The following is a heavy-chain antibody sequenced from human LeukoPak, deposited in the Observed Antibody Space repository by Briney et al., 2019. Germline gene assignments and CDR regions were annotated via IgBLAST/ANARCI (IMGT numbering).Heavy chain of an antibody. CDR1: GFTFSSYA. J-gene: IGHJ2*01. Sequence: GGSLRLSCAASGFTFSSYAMSWVRQAPGKGLEWVSVIGDSGGSTYYADSVKGRFTISRDNSKSTLYLQMNSLRAEDTAVYYCAKGGIMQSSSPGLQYFDLWGRGTLVSVSS. D-gene: IGHD6-6*01. V-gene: IGHV3-23*01. CDR3: AKGGIMQSSSPGLQYFDL. CDR2: IGDSGGST.